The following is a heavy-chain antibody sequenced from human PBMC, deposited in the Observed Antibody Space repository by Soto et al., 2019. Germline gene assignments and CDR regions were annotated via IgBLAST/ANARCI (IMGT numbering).Heavy chain of an antibody. CDR1: GGTFGRYA. CDR2: INAGFGAT. CDR3: ATDCSGGSCYGASGMDV. D-gene: IGHD2-15*01. Sequence: SVKFSCKASGGTFGRYAISWVRRAPGQSLEWMGQINAGFGATDLAQMFQGRVTITADKSTTTVYMELSSLRSDDTAVYYCATDCSGGSCYGASGMDVWGQGTTVTVSS. V-gene: IGHV1-69*06. J-gene: IGHJ6*02.